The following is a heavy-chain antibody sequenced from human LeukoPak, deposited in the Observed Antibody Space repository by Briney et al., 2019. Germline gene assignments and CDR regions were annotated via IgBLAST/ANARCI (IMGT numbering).Heavy chain of an antibody. Sequence: QTGGSLRLSCAASGFTFSAYEMNWVRQAPGKGLEWISYITSSGSTIYYADSVKGRFTISRDNSKNTLYLQMNSLRAEDTAVYYCARDGPESGYDGEGFFDYWGQGTLVTVSS. D-gene: IGHD5-12*01. V-gene: IGHV3-48*03. CDR3: ARDGPESGYDGEGFFDY. J-gene: IGHJ4*02. CDR2: ITSSGSTI. CDR1: GFTFSAYE.